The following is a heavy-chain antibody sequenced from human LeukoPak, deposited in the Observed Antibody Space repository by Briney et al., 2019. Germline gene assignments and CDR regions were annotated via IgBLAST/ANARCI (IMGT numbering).Heavy chain of an antibody. CDR1: GFTFDSHA. CDR3: ARRGNYSYYYMDV. Sequence: PGGSLRLSCAASGFTFDSHAMNWVRQAPGKGLEWISYICTASSTVHYADSVKGRFTISRDNAKNSLYLQMSSLRADDTAVYYCARRGNYSYYYMDVWGKGTTVTVSS. CDR2: ICTASSTV. V-gene: IGHV3-48*01. J-gene: IGHJ6*03.